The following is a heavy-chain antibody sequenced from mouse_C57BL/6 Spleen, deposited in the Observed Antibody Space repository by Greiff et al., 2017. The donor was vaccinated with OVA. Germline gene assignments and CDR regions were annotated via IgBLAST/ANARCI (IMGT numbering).Heavy chain of an antibody. CDR1: GFTFSSYG. J-gene: IGHJ4*01. CDR2: ISSGGSYT. D-gene: IGHD1-2*01. CDR3: ARQRDYDGFYYAMDY. Sequence: EVQVVESGGDLVKPGGSLKLSCAASGFTFSSYGMSWVRQTPDKRLEWVATISSGGSYTYYPDSVKGRFTISRDNAKNTLYLQMSSLKSEDTAMYYCARQRDYDGFYYAMDYWGQGTSVTVSS. V-gene: IGHV5-6*01.